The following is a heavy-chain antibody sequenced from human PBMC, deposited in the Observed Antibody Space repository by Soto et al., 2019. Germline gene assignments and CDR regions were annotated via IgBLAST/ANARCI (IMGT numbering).Heavy chain of an antibody. V-gene: IGHV1-69*13. CDR2: IIPIFGTA. CDR3: ARTRTTVVTRIYYYYGMDV. CDR1: GCTFSSYA. J-gene: IGHJ6*02. D-gene: IGHD4-17*01. Sequence: ASVKVSCKASGCTFSSYAISWVRQARGQGLEWMGGIIPIFGTANYAQKFQGRVTITADESTSTAYMELSSLRSEDTAVYYCARTRTTVVTRIYYYYGMDVWGQGTTVTVSS.